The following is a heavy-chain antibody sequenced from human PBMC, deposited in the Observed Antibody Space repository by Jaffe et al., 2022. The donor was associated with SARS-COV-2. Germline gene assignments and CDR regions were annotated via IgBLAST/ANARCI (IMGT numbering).Heavy chain of an antibody. CDR2: ISAGNGNT. Sequence: QVQLVQSGAEVKKPGASVKVSCKASGYTFTSYTIHWLRQAPGQRLEWMGWISAGNGNTKYSQKFQGRVTLTRDTSASTAYMELSSLRSEDTAVFFCARDGTGSANDFWGQGTLVTVSS. CDR3: ARDGTGSANDF. CDR1: GYTFTSYT. D-gene: IGHD1-26*01. J-gene: IGHJ4*02. V-gene: IGHV1-3*01.